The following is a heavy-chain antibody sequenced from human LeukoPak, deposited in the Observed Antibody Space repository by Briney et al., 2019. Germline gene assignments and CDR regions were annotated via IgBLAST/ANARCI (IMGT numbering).Heavy chain of an antibody. Sequence: GGSLRLSCAASGFTVSSNYMSWVRQAPGKGLEWVSVIYSGGSTYYADSVKGRFTISRDNSKNTLYLQMNSLRAEDTAVYYCARDFPPHGHSGSSRWGQGTLVTVSS. CDR1: GFTVSSNY. V-gene: IGHV3-53*01. CDR3: ARDFPPHGHSGSSR. CDR2: IYSGGST. J-gene: IGHJ4*02. D-gene: IGHD1-26*01.